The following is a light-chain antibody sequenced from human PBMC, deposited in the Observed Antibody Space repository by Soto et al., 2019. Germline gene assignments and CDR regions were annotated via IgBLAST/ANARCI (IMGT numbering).Light chain of an antibody. Sequence: QSALTQPASVSGSSGQSITISCTGTSSDIGGYNYVSWYQQHPGNPPKLMIYEVSNRPSGVSNRFSGSKSGNTASLTISGLQAEDEADYYCSSHTTSNTQVFGGGTKLTVL. J-gene: IGLJ3*02. CDR3: SSHTTSNTQV. CDR2: EVS. CDR1: SSDIGGYNY. V-gene: IGLV2-14*01.